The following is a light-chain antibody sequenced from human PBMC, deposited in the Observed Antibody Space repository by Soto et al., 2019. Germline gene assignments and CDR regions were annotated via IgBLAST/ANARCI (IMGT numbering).Light chain of an antibody. CDR3: SSYTSSGTLYV. V-gene: IGLV2-14*03. Sequence: QSVLTQPASVSGSPGQSITISCTGTSSDVGGYNYVSWYQQHPGKAPKLIIYNVSDRPSGVSNRFSGSKSGNTASLTISGLQAEDEDDYSCSSYTSSGTLYVFGTGTKVTVL. CDR2: NVS. J-gene: IGLJ1*01. CDR1: SSDVGGYNY.